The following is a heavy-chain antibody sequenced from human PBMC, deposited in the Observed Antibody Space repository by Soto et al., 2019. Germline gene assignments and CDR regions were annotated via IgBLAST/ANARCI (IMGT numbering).Heavy chain of an antibody. D-gene: IGHD2-15*01. CDR2: IIPIFGTA. CDR1: GGTFSSYA. V-gene: IGHV1-69*13. CDR3: ARGNDIVGVVAAIGALDYYGMDV. J-gene: IGHJ6*02. Sequence: SVKVSCKASGGTFSSYAISWVRQAPGQGLEWMGGIIPIFGTANYAQKFQGRVTITADESTSTAYMELSSLRSEDTAVYYCARGNDIVGVVAAIGALDYYGMDVWGQGTTVTVSS.